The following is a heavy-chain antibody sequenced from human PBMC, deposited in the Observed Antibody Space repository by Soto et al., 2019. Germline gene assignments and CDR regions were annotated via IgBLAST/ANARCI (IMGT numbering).Heavy chain of an antibody. CDR1: GFTFSSYS. Sequence: GGSLRLSCAASGFTFSSYSMNWVRQAPGKGLEWVSSISSSSSYIYYADSVKGRFTISRDNAKNSLYLQMNSLRAEDTAVYYCAREGQVGATLMLAFDIWGQGTMVTVSS. J-gene: IGHJ3*02. D-gene: IGHD1-26*01. V-gene: IGHV3-21*01. CDR2: ISSSSSYI. CDR3: AREGQVGATLMLAFDI.